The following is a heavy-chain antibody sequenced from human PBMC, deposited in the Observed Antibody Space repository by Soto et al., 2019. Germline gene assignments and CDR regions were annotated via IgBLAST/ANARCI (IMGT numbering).Heavy chain of an antibody. CDR2: IYSHDDT. D-gene: IGHD2-2*03. CDR1: GDSITSNSYF. CDR3: VRLNGYCVSTKCRGYYGMDV. V-gene: IGHV4-39*01. Sequence: SETLSLTCTVSGDSITSNSYFWAWIRQPPGKGLEWIGAIYSHDDTHYNPSLLSRVTISVDTSKNEFSLRLNSVTAADTAVYYCVRLNGYCVSTKCRGYYGMDVWGQGTTVTVSS. J-gene: IGHJ6*02.